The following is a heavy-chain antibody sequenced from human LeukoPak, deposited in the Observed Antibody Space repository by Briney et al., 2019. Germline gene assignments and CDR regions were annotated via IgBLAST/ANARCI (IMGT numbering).Heavy chain of an antibody. Sequence: SETLPLTCTVSGGSISGNYWSWIRQPPGQGLEWIAYIHSSGYTNYNPSLESRVTISVDTSNNQFSLKVTSVTAADTAMYYCTKRQGPTSGSYDYFDPWGQGALVTVSS. CDR1: GGSISGNY. V-gene: IGHV4-4*09. J-gene: IGHJ5*02. D-gene: IGHD1-26*01. CDR3: TKRQGPTSGSYDYFDP. CDR2: IHSSGYT.